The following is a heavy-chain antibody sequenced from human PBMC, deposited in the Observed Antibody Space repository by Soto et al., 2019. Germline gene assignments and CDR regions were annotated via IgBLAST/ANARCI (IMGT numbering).Heavy chain of an antibody. CDR1: GFTFISYA. D-gene: IGHD1-26*01. V-gene: IGHV3-23*01. J-gene: IGHJ4*02. CDR3: AKVIGWERMGRNFAY. Sequence: EVQLLESGGGLVQPGGSLRLSCAASGFTFISYAMSWVRQAPGKGLEWVSVISASNGSAYYADSVKGRFTISRDNSKNTLYLQMNSLRAEDRAVYYCAKVIGWERMGRNFAYWGQGPLVTFS. CDR2: ISASNGSA.